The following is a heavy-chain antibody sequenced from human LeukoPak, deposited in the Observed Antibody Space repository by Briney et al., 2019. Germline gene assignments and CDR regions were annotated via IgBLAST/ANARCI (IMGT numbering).Heavy chain of an antibody. Sequence: GGSLRLSCAASGFTFSSYGMHWVRQAPGKGPEWVAVISYDGSNKYYADSVKGRFTISRDNSKNTLYLQMNSLRAEDTAVYYCAKDRVLGDYWGQGTLVTVSS. CDR2: ISYDGSNK. V-gene: IGHV3-30*18. J-gene: IGHJ4*02. CDR1: GFTFSSYG. CDR3: AKDRVLGDY. D-gene: IGHD2-8*01.